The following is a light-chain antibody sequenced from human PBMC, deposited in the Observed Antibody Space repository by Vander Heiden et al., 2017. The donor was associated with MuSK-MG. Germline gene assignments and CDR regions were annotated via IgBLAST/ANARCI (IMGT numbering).Light chain of an antibody. Sequence: EIVMTQSPATLSVSPGERATLSCRASQSVSSNLAWYQQKPGQAPRLLIYGVSTRATGIPARFSGSGSGTEFTLTISSRQSEDFAVYYCQQYNNWPPNTFGQGTRLEIK. CDR3: QQYNNWPPNT. CDR2: GVS. J-gene: IGKJ5*01. V-gene: IGKV3-15*01. CDR1: QSVSSN.